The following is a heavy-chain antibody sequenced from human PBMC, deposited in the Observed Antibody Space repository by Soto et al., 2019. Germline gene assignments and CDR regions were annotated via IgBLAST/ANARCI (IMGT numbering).Heavy chain of an antibody. D-gene: IGHD3-16*02. V-gene: IGHV3-7*01. Sequence: PGGSLRLSCAGSGFTMNGYWMTWVRQAPGKGLEWVANINQDGSVKYYVGSVKGRFTISRDNAKDSLFLQMNSLGVEDTATYYCARTIIAFGEVIAPHWFDPWGQGTQVTVSS. CDR2: INQDGSVK. CDR3: ARTIIAFGEVIAPHWFDP. CDR1: GFTMNGYW. J-gene: IGHJ5*02.